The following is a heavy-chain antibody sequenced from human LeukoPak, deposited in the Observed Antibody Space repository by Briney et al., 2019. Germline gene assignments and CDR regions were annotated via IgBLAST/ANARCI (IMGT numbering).Heavy chain of an antibody. J-gene: IGHJ4*02. D-gene: IGHD3-10*01. CDR3: GGRGF. Sequence: SETLSLTCTVSGGSISSNCWSWIRQPPGKGLEWIGCIYASGTTNYNPSLKGRLTISVDTSNSQFSLTVRSVTAADTAVYYCGGRGFWGQGTLVTISS. CDR2: IYASGTT. CDR1: GGSISSNC. V-gene: IGHV4-4*09.